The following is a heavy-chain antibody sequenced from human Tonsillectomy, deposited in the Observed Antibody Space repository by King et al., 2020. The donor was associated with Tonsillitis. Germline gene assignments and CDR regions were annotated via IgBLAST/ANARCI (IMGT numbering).Heavy chain of an antibody. J-gene: IGHJ4*02. V-gene: IGHV1-69*04. Sequence: VQLVQSAAEVKKPGSSVTVSCKASGGTFSGYVIHWVRQAPGQGFEWMGRIVPLIDTTDYAQKFQGRVTFTVDKSTSTTYMELGSLRSDDTAVYDCARSIGYPDSWGPGTLVSVSS. CDR3: ARSIGYPDS. CDR1: GGTFSGYV. D-gene: IGHD2-15*01. CDR2: IVPLIDTT.